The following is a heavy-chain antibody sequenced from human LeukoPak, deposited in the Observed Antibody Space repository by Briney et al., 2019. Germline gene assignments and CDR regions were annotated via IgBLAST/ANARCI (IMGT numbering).Heavy chain of an antibody. CDR3: ARAKYYYGSGSYGYFDN. V-gene: IGHV4-59*01. CDR2: IYYSGST. J-gene: IGHJ4*02. D-gene: IGHD3-10*01. Sequence: SETLSLTCTVSGGSISSYYWSWIRQPPGKGLEWIGYIYYSGSTNYNPSLKSRVTISVDTSKNQFSLKLSSVTAADTAVYYCARAKYYYGSGSYGYFDNWGQGILVTVSS. CDR1: GGSISSYY.